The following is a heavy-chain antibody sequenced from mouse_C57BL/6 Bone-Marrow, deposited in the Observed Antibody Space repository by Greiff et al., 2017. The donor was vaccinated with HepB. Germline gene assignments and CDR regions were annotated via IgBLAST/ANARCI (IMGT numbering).Heavy chain of an antibody. D-gene: IGHD1-1*01. Sequence: EVMLVESGGGLVQPGGSLKLSCAASGFTFSDYYMYWVRQTPEKRLEWVAYISNGGGSTYYPDTVKGRFTISRDNAKNTLYLQMSRLKSEDTAMYYCARHAHYYYGSPYYAMDYWGQGTSVTVSS. CDR2: ISNGGGST. CDR3: ARHAHYYYGSPYYAMDY. V-gene: IGHV5-12*01. J-gene: IGHJ4*01. CDR1: GFTFSDYY.